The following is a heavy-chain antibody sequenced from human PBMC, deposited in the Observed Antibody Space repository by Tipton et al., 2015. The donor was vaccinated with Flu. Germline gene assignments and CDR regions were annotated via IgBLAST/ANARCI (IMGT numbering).Heavy chain of an antibody. D-gene: IGHD1/OR15-1a*01. V-gene: IGHV3-7*03. Sequence: SLRLSCAASGFILSDYWMSWVRQAPGKGLEWVANINQDGSVKYYVDSVKGRFTISRDNAKNSLYLQLNSLRPEDTAIYYCARGGWASDTNNLLDYWGQGTLVTVSS. CDR1: GFILSDYW. CDR3: ARGGWASDTNNLLDY. CDR2: INQDGSVK. J-gene: IGHJ4*02.